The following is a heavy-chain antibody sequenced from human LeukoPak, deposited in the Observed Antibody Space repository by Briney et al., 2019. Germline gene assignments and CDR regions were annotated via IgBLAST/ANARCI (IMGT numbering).Heavy chain of an antibody. J-gene: IGHJ4*02. CDR3: ARTCSSTSCYPSPPFDY. Sequence: ASVKVSCKASGGTFSSYAISWVRQAPGQGLEWMGWINPNSGGTNYAQKFQGRVTMTRDTSISTAYMELSRLRSDDTAVYYCARTCSSTSCYPSPPFDYWGQGTLVTVSS. D-gene: IGHD2-2*01. CDR2: INPNSGGT. V-gene: IGHV1-2*02. CDR1: GGTFSSYA.